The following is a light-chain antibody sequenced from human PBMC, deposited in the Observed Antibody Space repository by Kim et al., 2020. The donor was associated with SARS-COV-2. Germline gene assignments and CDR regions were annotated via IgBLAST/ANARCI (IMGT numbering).Light chain of an antibody. CDR1: QSVTSSY. J-gene: IGKJ1*01. V-gene: IGKV3-20*01. CDR2: GAS. Sequence: SPGDRATLSCRASQSVTSSYLAWNQQKPGQAPRLLIYGASSRATAIPDRFSGSGSGTDFTLTISRLEPEDFAVYYCQQYGSSPPTFGQGTKVDIK. CDR3: QQYGSSPPT.